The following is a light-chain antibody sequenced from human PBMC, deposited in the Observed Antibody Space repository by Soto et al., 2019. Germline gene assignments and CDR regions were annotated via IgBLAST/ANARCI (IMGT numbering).Light chain of an antibody. CDR1: SSNNGNNY. CDR3: GTWDSSLSAGGV. Sequence: SVLTQPPPVSAAPGQKGTISCSGSSSNNGNNYVSWYQQLPGTAPKLLIYDNNKRPSGIPDRFSGSKSGTSATLGITGLQTGDEADYYCGTWDSSLSAGGVFGTGTKVTVL. V-gene: IGLV1-51*01. CDR2: DNN. J-gene: IGLJ1*01.